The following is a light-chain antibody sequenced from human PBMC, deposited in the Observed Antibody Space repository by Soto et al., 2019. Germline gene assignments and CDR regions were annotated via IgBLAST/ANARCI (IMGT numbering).Light chain of an antibody. Sequence: EIVMTQSPATLSVSPGERATLSCRASQSVSSNLAWYQQKPGQAPRLLIYGASTRATGIPARSRGSGSGTEFTLTISSLQSEDFAGYYCQQYNNWPPWTFGQGTKVEIK. CDR2: GAS. V-gene: IGKV3-15*01. J-gene: IGKJ1*01. CDR3: QQYNNWPPWT. CDR1: QSVSSN.